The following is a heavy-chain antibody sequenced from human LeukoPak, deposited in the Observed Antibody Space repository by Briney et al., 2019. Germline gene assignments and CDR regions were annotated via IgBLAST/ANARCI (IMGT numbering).Heavy chain of an antibody. CDR2: ISSSGSTI. CDR3: AGRYIYGLFDY. J-gene: IGHJ4*02. Sequence: GGSLRLSCAASGFTFSSYEMNWVRQAPGKGLEWVSYISSSGSTIYYADSVKGRFTISRDNAKNSLHLQMNSLRAEDTAVYYCAGRYIYGLFDYWGQGTLVTVSS. CDR1: GFTFSSYE. V-gene: IGHV3-48*03. D-gene: IGHD5-18*01.